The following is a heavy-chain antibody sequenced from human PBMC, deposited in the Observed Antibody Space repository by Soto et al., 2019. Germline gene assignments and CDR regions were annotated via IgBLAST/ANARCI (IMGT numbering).Heavy chain of an antibody. D-gene: IGHD1-1*01. V-gene: IGHV4-30-4*01. CDR3: ARGWMATVGNDIDY. CDR1: GGSISKGDHY. J-gene: IGHJ4*02. CDR2: IYYGGST. Sequence: QVQLQESGPGLVKPSQTLSLTCNVSGGSISKGDHYWSWIRQPPGKGLEWVGYIYYGGSTYYSPSLESRVFISVDTSQNPLSLKLTSVTVAETAVYFCARGWMATVGNDIDYWGQGTLVTVSS.